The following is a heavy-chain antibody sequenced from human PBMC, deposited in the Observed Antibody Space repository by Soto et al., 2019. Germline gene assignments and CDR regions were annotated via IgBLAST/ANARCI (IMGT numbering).Heavy chain of an antibody. Sequence: PVESLKISCKGSGYSFTTYWIGWVRQMPGKGLEWMGIIYPGDSDTRYSPSFQGQVTISADKSISTAYLQWSSLKASDTAMYYCARHGGVVVTAITSFDIWGQGTMVTVSS. CDR3: ARHGGVVVTAITSFDI. CDR1: GYSFTTYW. D-gene: IGHD2-21*02. V-gene: IGHV5-51*01. J-gene: IGHJ3*02. CDR2: IYPGDSDT.